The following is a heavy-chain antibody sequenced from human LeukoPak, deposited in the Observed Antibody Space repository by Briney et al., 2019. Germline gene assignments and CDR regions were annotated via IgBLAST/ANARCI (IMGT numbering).Heavy chain of an antibody. D-gene: IGHD6-19*01. J-gene: IGHJ4*02. CDR2: IYYSGTT. V-gene: IGHV4-39*01. CDR3: AGYSSGWSSGGGY. Sequence: PSETLSLTCTVSGGSIISLTYYWGWIRQPPGRGLEWIASIYYSGTTYYSPSLKSRVTISVNRSNNQFSLRLTSVTAADTAVYFCAGYSSGWSSGGGYWGQGALVTVSS. CDR1: GGSIISLTYY.